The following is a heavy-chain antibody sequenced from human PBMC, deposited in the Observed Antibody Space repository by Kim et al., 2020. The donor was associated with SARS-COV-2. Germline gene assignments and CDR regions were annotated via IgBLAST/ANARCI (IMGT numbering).Heavy chain of an antibody. Sequence: SETLSLTCTVSGGSISSSSYYWGWIRQPPGKGLEWIGSIYYSGSTYYNPSLKSRVTISVDTSKNQFSLKLSSVTAADTAVYYCARPGGMGGSYQSEVVDYYGMDVWGQGTTVTVSS. V-gene: IGHV4-39*01. CDR2: IYYSGST. J-gene: IGHJ6*02. CDR3: ARPGGMGGSYQSEVVDYYGMDV. CDR1: GGSISSSSYY. D-gene: IGHD1-26*01.